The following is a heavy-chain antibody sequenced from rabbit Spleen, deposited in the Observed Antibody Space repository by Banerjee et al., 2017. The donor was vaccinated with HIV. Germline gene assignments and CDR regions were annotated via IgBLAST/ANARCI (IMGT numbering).Heavy chain of an antibody. CDR3: ARDAAGREDFNL. J-gene: IGHJ4*01. V-gene: IGHV1S40*01. CDR2: IYAGGSGST. D-gene: IGHD4-2*01. Sequence: QSLEESGGGLVQPEGSLTLTCKASGFSFSGGYYISWVRQVPGKGLECIACIYAGGSGSTAYASWAKGRFTVSKTSSTTVTLQLNSLTAADTATYFCARDAAGREDFNLWGQGTLVTVS. CDR1: GFSFSGGYY.